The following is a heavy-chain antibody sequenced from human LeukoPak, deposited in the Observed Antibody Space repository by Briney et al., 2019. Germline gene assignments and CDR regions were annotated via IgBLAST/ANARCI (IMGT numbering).Heavy chain of an antibody. J-gene: IGHJ6*03. CDR2: IYYSGST. V-gene: IGHV4-59*01. CDR1: GGSISSYY. D-gene: IGHD3-3*01. Sequence: SETLSLTCTVSGGSISSYYWSWIRQPPGKGLEWIGYIYYSGSTNYNPSLKSRVTISVDTSKNQFSLKLSSVTAADTAVYYCARTYYDFWSGYSDEYYMDVWGKGTTVTVSS. CDR3: ARTYYDFWSGYSDEYYMDV.